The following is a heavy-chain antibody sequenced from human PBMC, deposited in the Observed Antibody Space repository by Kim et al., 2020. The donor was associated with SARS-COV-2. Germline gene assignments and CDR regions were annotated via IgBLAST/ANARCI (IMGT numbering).Heavy chain of an antibody. V-gene: IGHV4-59*09. J-gene: IGHJ3*01. Sequence: SGSTNYNPSLKSRVTISVDTSKNQFSLKLSSVTAADTAVYYCARGQGLRLWGQGTMVTVSS. CDR2: SGST. D-gene: IGHD3-16*01. CDR3: ARGQGLRL.